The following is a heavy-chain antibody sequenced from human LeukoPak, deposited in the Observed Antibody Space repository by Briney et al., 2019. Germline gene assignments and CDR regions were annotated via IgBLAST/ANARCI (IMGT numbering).Heavy chain of an antibody. CDR2: ISHSGST. V-gene: IGHV4-30-2*01. Sequence: SQTLSLTCAVSDGSISSGTYSWSWIRQPPGKGLEWIGYISHSGSTYYNPSLKSRVTISVDRSTDQFSLKLSSVTAADTAVYYCARGQDSSGWYYYYGMDVWGQGTTVTVSS. D-gene: IGHD6-19*01. J-gene: IGHJ6*02. CDR1: DGSISSGTYS. CDR3: ARGQDSSGWYYYYGMDV.